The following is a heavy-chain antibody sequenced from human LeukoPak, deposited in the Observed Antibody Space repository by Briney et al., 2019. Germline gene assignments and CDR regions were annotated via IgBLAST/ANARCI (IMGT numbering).Heavy chain of an antibody. Sequence: GSSVKVSCKASGGTFSSYAISWVRQAPGQGLEWMGGIIPIFGTANYAQKFQGRVTITTDESTGTAYMELSSLRSEDTAVYYCARGANCSSTSCYMDWFDPWGQGTLVTVSS. D-gene: IGHD2-2*02. CDR2: IIPIFGTA. V-gene: IGHV1-69*05. J-gene: IGHJ5*02. CDR1: GGTFSSYA. CDR3: ARGANCSSTSCYMDWFDP.